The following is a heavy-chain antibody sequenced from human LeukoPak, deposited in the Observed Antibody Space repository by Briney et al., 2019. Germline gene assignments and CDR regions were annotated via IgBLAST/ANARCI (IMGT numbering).Heavy chain of an antibody. D-gene: IGHD2-15*01. J-gene: IGHJ4*02. CDR2: IKQDGSEK. CDR3: ARDHGHCSGGKCYAEFDY. V-gene: IGHV3-7*01. Sequence: GGSLRLSCAASGFTFSTYCMSWVRQAPGKGLEWVAYIKQDGSEKYYVDSVKGRFTISRDNAKNSLYLQINSLRAEDTAVYYCARDHGHCSGGKCYAEFDYWGQGTLVTVSS. CDR1: GFTFSTYC.